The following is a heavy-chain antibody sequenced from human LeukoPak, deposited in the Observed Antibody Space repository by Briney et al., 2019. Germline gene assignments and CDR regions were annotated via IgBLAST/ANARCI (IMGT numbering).Heavy chain of an antibody. CDR1: GFTFSSYW. V-gene: IGHV3-7*03. Sequence: GGSLRLSCAASGFTFSSYWMSWVRQAPGKGLEWVANIKQDGSEKYYVDSVKGRFTISRDNAKNSLYLQMNSLRAEDTAVYYCARDLIFSWFGEPLFDYWGQGTLVTVSS. CDR3: ARDLIFSWFGEPLFDY. CDR2: IKQDGSEK. J-gene: IGHJ4*02. D-gene: IGHD3-10*01.